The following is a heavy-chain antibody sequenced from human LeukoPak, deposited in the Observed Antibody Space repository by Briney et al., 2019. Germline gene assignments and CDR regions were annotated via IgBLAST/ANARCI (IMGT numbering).Heavy chain of an antibody. CDR3: AKDLYCSSTSCSDY. J-gene: IGHJ4*02. V-gene: IGHV3-30*02. CDR1: GFIFSSYG. D-gene: IGHD2-2*01. Sequence: GGSLRLSCAASGFIFSSYGMHWVRQAPGKGLEWVAFIRYDGSNKYYADSVKGRFTISRDNSKNTLYLQMNSLRAEDTAVYYCAKDLYCSSTSCSDYWGQGTLVTVSS. CDR2: IRYDGSNK.